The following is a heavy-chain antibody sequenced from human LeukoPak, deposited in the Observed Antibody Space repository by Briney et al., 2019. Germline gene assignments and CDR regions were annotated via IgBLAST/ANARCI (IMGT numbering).Heavy chain of an antibody. J-gene: IGHJ4*02. CDR2: INSDGTYT. V-gene: IGHV3-74*01. Sequence: GGSLRLSRAASGFAFSSSWMLWVRQAPGKGLVWASRINSDGTYTNYADSVKGRFTISRDNAKNTLYLQMNSLRAEDTAVYYCARDLSHTFDYWGQGTLVTVSS. CDR3: ARDLSHTFDY. CDR1: GFAFSSSW.